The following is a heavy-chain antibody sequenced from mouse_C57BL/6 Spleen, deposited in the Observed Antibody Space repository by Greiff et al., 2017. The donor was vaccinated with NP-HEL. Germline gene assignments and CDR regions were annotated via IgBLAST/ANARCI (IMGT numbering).Heavy chain of an antibody. Sequence: EVKLMESGPELVKPGASVKMSCKASGYTFTDYNMHWVKQSHGKSLEWIGYINPNNGGTSYNQKFKGKATLTVNKSSSTAYMELRSLTSEDSAVYYCAREITTVVPYAMDYWGQGTSVTVSS. V-gene: IGHV1-22*01. CDR3: AREITTVVPYAMDY. CDR1: GYTFTDYN. CDR2: INPNNGGT. D-gene: IGHD1-1*01. J-gene: IGHJ4*01.